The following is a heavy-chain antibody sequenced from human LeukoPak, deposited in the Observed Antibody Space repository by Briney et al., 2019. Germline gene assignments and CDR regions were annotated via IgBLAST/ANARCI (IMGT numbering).Heavy chain of an antibody. V-gene: IGHV4-30-4*01. CDR3: ASWTSPRAFDI. D-gene: IGHD3/OR15-3a*01. CDR2: IYYSGST. CDR1: GGSISSGDYY. Sequence: SQTLSLTCTVSGGSISSGDYYWSWIRQPPGKGLEWIGYIYYSGSTYYNPSLKSRVTISVDTSKNQFSLKLNSVTAADTAVYYCASWTSPRAFDIWGQGTMVTVSS. J-gene: IGHJ3*02.